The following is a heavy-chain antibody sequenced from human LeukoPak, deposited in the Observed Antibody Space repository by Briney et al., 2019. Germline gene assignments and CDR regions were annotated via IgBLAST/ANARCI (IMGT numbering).Heavy chain of an antibody. CDR1: GYTFTGYY. CDR2: INPNSGGT. D-gene: IGHD3-22*01. V-gene: IGHV1-2*02. J-gene: IGHJ4*02. CDR3: ASGADYYDSSGYPGDY. Sequence: ASVTVSCKASGYTFTGYYMHWVRQAPGQGLEWMGWINPNSGGTNYAQKFQGRVTMTRDTSISTAYMELSRLKSDDTAVYYCASGADYYDSSGYPGDYWGQGTLVTVSS.